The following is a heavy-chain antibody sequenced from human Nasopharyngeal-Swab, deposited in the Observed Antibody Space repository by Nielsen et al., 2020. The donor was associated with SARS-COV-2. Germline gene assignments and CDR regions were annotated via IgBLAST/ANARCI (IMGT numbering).Heavy chain of an antibody. Sequence: RQPPGKGLEWMGFIHQSGSTTYSPSLKSRLTMSVDMSKNQFSLKLTSVTAADTALYYCARERTAPGTLYYFDYWGQGTPVTVSS. J-gene: IGHJ4*02. CDR3: ARERTAPGTLYYFDY. D-gene: IGHD1/OR15-1a*01. V-gene: IGHV4-30-4*01. CDR2: IHQSGST.